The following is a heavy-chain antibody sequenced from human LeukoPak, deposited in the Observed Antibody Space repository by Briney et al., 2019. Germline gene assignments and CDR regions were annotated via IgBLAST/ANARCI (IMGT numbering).Heavy chain of an antibody. CDR3: AKDRMIYCSSTSSYTGFDY. D-gene: IGHD2-2*02. Sequence: PGRSLRLSCAASGFTFSSYAMHWVRQAPGKGLEWVAFIRYDGSNKYYADSVKGRFTISRDYSKNTLYLQMNSLRAEDTAVYYCAKDRMIYCSSTSSYTGFDYWGQGTLVTVSS. CDR2: IRYDGSNK. V-gene: IGHV3-30*02. CDR1: GFTFSSYA. J-gene: IGHJ4*02.